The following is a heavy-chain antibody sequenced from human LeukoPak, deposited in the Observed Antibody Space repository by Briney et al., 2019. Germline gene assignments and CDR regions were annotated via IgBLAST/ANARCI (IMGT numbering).Heavy chain of an antibody. CDR3: ARHGSYYYDSSGYYEDY. Sequence: GESLKISCKGSGYSFTSYWIGWVRQMPGKGLEWMGIIYPGDSDTRYSPSFQGQVTISADKSISTAYQQWSSLKASDTAMYYCARHGSYYYDSSGYYEDYWGQGTLVTVSS. J-gene: IGHJ4*02. CDR2: IYPGDSDT. CDR1: GYSFTSYW. D-gene: IGHD3-22*01. V-gene: IGHV5-51*01.